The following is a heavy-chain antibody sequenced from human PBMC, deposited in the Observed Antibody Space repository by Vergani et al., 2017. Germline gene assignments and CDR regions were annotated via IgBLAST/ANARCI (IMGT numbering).Heavy chain of an antibody. D-gene: IGHD5-24*01. CDR1: GFTSSNYA. J-gene: IGHJ4*02. CDR2: ISGSGGST. Sequence: EVQLVESGGGLVQPGGSLRLSCAASGFTSSNYAMSWVRQAPGKGLEWVSAISGSGGSTYYAHSVKGRFSISRDNSMNTVYLLMNSVRAEDTAAYYCARRRDGYNYFFDYWGQGTLVTVSS. CDR3: ARRRDGYNYFFDY. V-gene: IGHV3-23*04.